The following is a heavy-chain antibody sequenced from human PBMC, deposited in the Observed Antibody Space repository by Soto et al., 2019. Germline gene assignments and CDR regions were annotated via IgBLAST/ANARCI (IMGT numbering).Heavy chain of an antibody. Sequence: GASVKVSCKASGYTFTSYVISWVRQAPGQGLEWMGWISAYNGNTNYAQKLQGRVTMTTDTSTSTAYMELRSLRSDDTAVYYCASFGYCCISCFKQYQYYGMDVWGPGITGT. CDR3: ASFGYCCISCFKQYQYYGMDV. D-gene: IGHD2-2*01. V-gene: IGHV1-18*01. J-gene: IGHJ6*02. CDR2: ISAYNGNT. CDR1: GYTFTSYV.